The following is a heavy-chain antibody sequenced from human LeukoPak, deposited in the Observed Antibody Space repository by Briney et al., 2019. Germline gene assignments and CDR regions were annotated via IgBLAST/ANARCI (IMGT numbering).Heavy chain of an antibody. CDR1: GYTFTGYY. V-gene: IGHV1-2*02. Sequence: ASVKVSCKASGYTFTGYYMHWVRQAPGQGLEWMGWINPNSGGTNYAQKFQGRVTMTRDTSISTAYMELSRLRSDDTAVYYCAGDRSITMIVVVTDGMDVWGQGTTVTVSS. CDR3: AGDRSITMIVVVTDGMDV. D-gene: IGHD3-22*01. J-gene: IGHJ6*02. CDR2: INPNSGGT.